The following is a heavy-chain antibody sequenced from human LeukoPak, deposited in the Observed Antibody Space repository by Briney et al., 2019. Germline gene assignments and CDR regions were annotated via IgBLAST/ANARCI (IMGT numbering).Heavy chain of an antibody. CDR1: GFTFSNYA. CDR2: ISYDGRNK. CDR3: ARTSQTFDY. Sequence: GGSLRLSCAASGFTFSNYAMNWVRQAPGKGLEWVAVISYDGRNKYYADSVKGRLTISRDNSKNTLYLQMNSLRPEDTAVYYCARTSQTFDYWGQGTLVTVSS. V-gene: IGHV3-30*04. J-gene: IGHJ4*02.